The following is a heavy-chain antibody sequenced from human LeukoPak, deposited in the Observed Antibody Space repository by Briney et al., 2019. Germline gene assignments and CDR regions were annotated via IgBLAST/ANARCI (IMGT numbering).Heavy chain of an antibody. J-gene: IGHJ4*02. Sequence: PGGSLRLSCAASGFTFSSYGMHWVRQAPGKGLDRVAVISNDGSKKCYADSVKGRFTISRDNSKNTLSLQVSSLRAEDTAVYYCAKDRYSYAFEYSDSWGQGTLVTVSS. CDR1: GFTFSSYG. D-gene: IGHD5-18*01. CDR2: ISNDGSKK. V-gene: IGHV3-30*18. CDR3: AKDRYSYAFEYSDS.